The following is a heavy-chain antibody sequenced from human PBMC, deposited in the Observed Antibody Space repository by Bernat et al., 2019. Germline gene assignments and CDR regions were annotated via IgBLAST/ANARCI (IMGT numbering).Heavy chain of an antibody. Sequence: EVQLVESGGGLVKPGGSLRLSCAASGFTFSNAWMNWVRQAPGRGLEWVGRIKSKTDGGTTAYDAPVKGRFTISRDDSKSTVFLQMNSLKTEDTAVYYCTTAPSGGATSPDYWGQGTLATVSS. CDR3: TTAPSGGATSPDY. D-gene: IGHD1-26*01. J-gene: IGHJ4*02. CDR1: GFTFSNAW. V-gene: IGHV3-15*07. CDR2: IKSKTDGGTT.